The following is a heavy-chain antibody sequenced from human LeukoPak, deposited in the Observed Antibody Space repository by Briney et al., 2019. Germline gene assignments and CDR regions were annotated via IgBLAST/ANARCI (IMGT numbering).Heavy chain of an antibody. V-gene: IGHV1-46*01. Sequence: ASVKVSCKASGYTFTSYYMHWVRQAPGQGLEWMGIINPSGGSTSYAQKFPGRVTMTRDTSTSTVYMELSGLRSEDTAVYYCARDLGYHDSSGYYRDYWGQGTLVTVSS. CDR3: ARDLGYHDSSGYYRDY. J-gene: IGHJ4*02. D-gene: IGHD3-22*01. CDR1: GYTFTSYY. CDR2: INPSGGST.